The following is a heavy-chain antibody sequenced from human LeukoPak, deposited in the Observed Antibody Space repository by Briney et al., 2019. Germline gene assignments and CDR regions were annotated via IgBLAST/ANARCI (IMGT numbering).Heavy chain of an antibody. CDR3: ARPYSSLARSAFDI. CDR1: GGSISSSSYY. V-gene: IGHV4-39*01. CDR2: IYYSGST. Sequence: TSETLSLTCTVSGGSISSSSYYWGWIRQPPGKGLGWIGSIYYSGSTYYNPSLKSRVTISVDTSKNQFSLKLSSVTAADTAVYYCARPYSSLARSAFDIWGQGTMVTVSS. J-gene: IGHJ3*02. D-gene: IGHD2-15*01.